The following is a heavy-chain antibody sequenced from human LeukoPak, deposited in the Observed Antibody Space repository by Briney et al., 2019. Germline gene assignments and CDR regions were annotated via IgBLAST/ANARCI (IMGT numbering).Heavy chain of an antibody. CDR3: ARHGGHCSSTSCYLDY. CDR2: IYHTGNT. CDR1: DLYITSDNY. J-gene: IGHJ4*02. V-gene: IGHV4-38-2*01. Sequence: SETLSLTCAVSDLYITSDNYWGWIRQPPGKGLEWIGSIYHTGNTYYNSSLKSRVTISVDTSKNQFSLNLNSATAADTAVYYCARHGGHCSSTSCYLDYWGQGTLVTVSS. D-gene: IGHD2-2*01.